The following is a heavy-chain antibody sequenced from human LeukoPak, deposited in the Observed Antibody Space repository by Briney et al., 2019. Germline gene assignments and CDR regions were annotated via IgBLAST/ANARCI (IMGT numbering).Heavy chain of an antibody. J-gene: IGHJ4*02. D-gene: IGHD6-13*01. V-gene: IGHV4-39*01. CDR1: GGSISSSSYY. Sequence: SETLSLTCTVSGGSISSSSYYWGWIRQPPGKGLEWIGSIYYSGSTYYNPYLKSRVTISVDTSKNQCSLKLSSVTAADTAVYYCSRMYSSSWYGVYYFDYWGQGTLVTVSS. CDR2: IYYSGST. CDR3: SRMYSSSWYGVYYFDY.